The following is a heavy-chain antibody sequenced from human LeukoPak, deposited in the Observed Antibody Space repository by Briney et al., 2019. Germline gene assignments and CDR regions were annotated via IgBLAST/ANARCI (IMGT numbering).Heavy chain of an antibody. D-gene: IGHD2-2*01. V-gene: IGHV4-30-4*01. J-gene: IGHJ5*02. CDR3: ASASIRGWFDP. CDR1: GGSISSGDYY. Sequence: SQTLSLTCAVSGGSISSGDYYWSWIRQPPGKGLEWIGYIYYSGSTYYNPSLKSRVTISVDTSKNQFSLKLSSVTAADTAVYYCASASIRGWFDPWGQGTLVTVSS. CDR2: IYYSGST.